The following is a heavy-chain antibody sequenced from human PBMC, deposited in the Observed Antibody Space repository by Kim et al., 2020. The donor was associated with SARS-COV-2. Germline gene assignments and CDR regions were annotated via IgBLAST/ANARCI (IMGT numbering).Heavy chain of an antibody. Sequence: GGSLRLSCAASGFTFSSYSMNWVRQVPGKGLEWVSYISSSSGTIYYADSVKGRFTISRDNAKNSLYLQMNSLRDEDTAVYYCARDRTGGYGGTLDYWGQGTLVTVSS. CDR2: ISSSSGTI. V-gene: IGHV3-48*02. J-gene: IGHJ4*02. CDR3: ARDRTGGYGGTLDY. D-gene: IGHD2-8*02. CDR1: GFTFSSYS.